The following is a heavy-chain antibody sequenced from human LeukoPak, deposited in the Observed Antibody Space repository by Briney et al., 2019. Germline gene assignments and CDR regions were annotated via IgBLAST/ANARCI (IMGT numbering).Heavy chain of an antibody. CDR2: IYWDDDK. J-gene: IGHJ4*01. D-gene: IGHD3-16*01. V-gene: IGHV2-5*02. CDR3: THNQYHYDTSTYVPLGH. Sequence: SGPTLVKPSRTLTLTCSFSGFSLQTSGVGVGWIRQPPGEALEWLGIIYWDDDKRYNSTLTPRLTITKDTSKNQVVLTMTNMDPLDTATYYCTHNQYHYDTSTYVPLGHWGQGILVTVSS. CDR1: GFSLQTSGVG.